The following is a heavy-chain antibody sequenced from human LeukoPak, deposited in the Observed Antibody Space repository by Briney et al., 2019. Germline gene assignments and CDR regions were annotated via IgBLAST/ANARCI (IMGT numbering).Heavy chain of an antibody. D-gene: IGHD5-18*01. V-gene: IGHV4-34*01. CDR1: GGSFSGYY. J-gene: IGHJ4*02. Sequence: PSETLSLTCAVYGGSFSGYYWSWIRQPPGKGLDWIGEINHSGSTNYNSYLTSRVTISVDTSKNQFPLTLSSVTAADTSVYYSARSRKRGGDSYGLHFDYWGQGTLVTVSS. CDR2: INHSGST. CDR3: ARSRKRGGDSYGLHFDY.